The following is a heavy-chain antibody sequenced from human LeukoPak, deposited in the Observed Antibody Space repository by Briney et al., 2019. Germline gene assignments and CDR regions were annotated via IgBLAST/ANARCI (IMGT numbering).Heavy chain of an antibody. Sequence: GESLKISCKGSGYSFTSYWIGWVRQMPGKGLEWMGIIYPGDSDTRYSPSFQGQVTISADKSISTAYLQSSSLKASDTATYYCARRSTVTYYGMDVWGQGTTVTVSS. D-gene: IGHD4-17*01. V-gene: IGHV5-51*01. CDR1: GYSFTSYW. CDR2: IYPGDSDT. J-gene: IGHJ6*02. CDR3: ARRSTVTYYGMDV.